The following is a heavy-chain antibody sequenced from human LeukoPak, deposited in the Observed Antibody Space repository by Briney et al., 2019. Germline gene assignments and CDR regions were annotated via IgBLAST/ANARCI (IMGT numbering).Heavy chain of an antibody. V-gene: IGHV3-23*01. CDR1: GFTFSSYA. CDR2: ISGSGGST. Sequence: PGGSLRLSCAASGFTFSSYAMSWVRQAPGKGLEWVSAISGSGGSTYYADSVKGRFTISRDNSKNTLYLQMNSLRAEDTAVYYCAIPPLTGRTYYYYGTDVWGQGTTVTVSS. D-gene: IGHD7-27*01. J-gene: IGHJ6*02. CDR3: AIPPLTGRTYYYYGTDV.